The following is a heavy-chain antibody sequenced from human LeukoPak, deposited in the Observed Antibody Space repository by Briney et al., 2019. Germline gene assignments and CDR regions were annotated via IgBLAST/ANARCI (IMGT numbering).Heavy chain of an antibody. CDR2: INPNSGGT. D-gene: IGHD2-8*01. V-gene: IGHV1-2*06. CDR3: ARDFSLMVYAIPLNYFDY. J-gene: IGHJ4*02. Sequence: ASVKVSCKASGYTFTGYYMHWVRQAPGKGLEWMGRINPNSGGTNYAQKFQGRVTMTRDTSISTAYMELSRLRSDDTAVYYCARDFSLMVYAIPLNYFDYWGQGTLVTVSS. CDR1: GYTFTGYY.